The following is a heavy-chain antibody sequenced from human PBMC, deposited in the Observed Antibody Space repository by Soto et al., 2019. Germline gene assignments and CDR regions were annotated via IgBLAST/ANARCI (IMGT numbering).Heavy chain of an antibody. D-gene: IGHD3-16*01. CDR1: GYTFTTYG. Sequence: GASVKVSCKASGYTFTTYGLCWVRQAPGQGLEWMGWISGYNGHTKYAQKFQGRVTMTTDTSTSTVYMDLRSLRSDDTAVYYCAREGEMPYYYYGLDVWGQGTTVTVSS. CDR2: ISGYNGHT. J-gene: IGHJ6*02. V-gene: IGHV1-18*01. CDR3: AREGEMPYYYYGLDV.